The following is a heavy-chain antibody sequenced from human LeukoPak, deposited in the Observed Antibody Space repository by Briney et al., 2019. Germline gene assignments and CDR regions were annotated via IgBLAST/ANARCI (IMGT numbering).Heavy chain of an antibody. V-gene: IGHV4-61*08. CDR3: ARLGATNPFYFDY. CDR2: IYYSGST. J-gene: IGHJ4*02. D-gene: IGHD1-26*01. Sequence: SETLSLTCAVSGGSISSGGYSWSWIRQPPGKGLECIGYIYYSGSTNYNPSLKSRVTISVDTSKNQFSLKLSSVTAADTAVYYCARLGATNPFYFDYWGQGILVTVSS. CDR1: GGSISSGGYS.